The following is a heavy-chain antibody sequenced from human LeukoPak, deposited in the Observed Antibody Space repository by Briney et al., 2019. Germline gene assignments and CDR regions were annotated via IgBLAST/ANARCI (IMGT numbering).Heavy chain of an antibody. CDR1: GGSFSGYY. V-gene: IGHV4-34*01. Sequence: PSETLSLTCAVYGGSFSGYYWSWIRQPPGKGLEWIGEINHSGSTNYNPSLKSRVTISVDTYKNQFSLKLSSVTAADTAVYYCARGGLDVVVPAAITRRDSGYFDYWGQGTLVTVSS. CDR3: ARGGLDVVVPAAITRRDSGYFDY. J-gene: IGHJ4*02. D-gene: IGHD2-2*02. CDR2: INHSGST.